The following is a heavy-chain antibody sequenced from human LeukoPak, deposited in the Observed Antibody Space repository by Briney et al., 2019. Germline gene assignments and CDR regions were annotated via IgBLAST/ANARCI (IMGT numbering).Heavy chain of an antibody. D-gene: IGHD2-21*02. V-gene: IGHV3-30*02. CDR1: RFTFSSYV. CDR3: AKDSGYGAPKGDLFI. J-gene: IGHJ4*02. Sequence: GGSLRLSCAASRFTFSSYVMHWVRQAPGKGLEWVALIWYDGDNKYYSDSVKGRFTISRDNSKNTLYLQMNSLRAEDTAVYYCAKDSGYGAPKGDLFIWGQGTLVTVSS. CDR2: IWYDGDNK.